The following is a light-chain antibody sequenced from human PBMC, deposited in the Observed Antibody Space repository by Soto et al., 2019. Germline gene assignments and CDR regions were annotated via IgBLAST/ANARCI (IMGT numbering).Light chain of an antibody. CDR1: QSVSSSY. Sequence: EIVLTQSPGTLSLSPGERATLSCRASQSVSSSYLAWYQQKPGQAHRLLIYGAYSRATGIQDRFSGSGSGTDFTLTIRRLEPEDFAVYYCKQYGSSPLTFGGGTKVDIK. J-gene: IGKJ4*01. CDR2: GAY. CDR3: KQYGSSPLT. V-gene: IGKV3-20*01.